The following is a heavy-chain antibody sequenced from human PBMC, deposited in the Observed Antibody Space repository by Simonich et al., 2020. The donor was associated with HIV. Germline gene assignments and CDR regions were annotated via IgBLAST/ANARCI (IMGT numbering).Heavy chain of an antibody. V-gene: IGHV4-39*01. CDR1: GGSISSSSYY. CDR3: ASITGTTFRVSY. CDR2: IYYSGSP. J-gene: IGHJ4*02. D-gene: IGHD1-7*01. Sequence: QLQLQESGPGLVKPSETLSLTCTVSGGSISSSSYYWGWIRQPPGKGLEWIGSIYYSGSPYYNPDRKSRVTRSVDTSKNQFSLKLSSVTAADTAVYYCASITGTTFRVSYWGQGTLVTVSS.